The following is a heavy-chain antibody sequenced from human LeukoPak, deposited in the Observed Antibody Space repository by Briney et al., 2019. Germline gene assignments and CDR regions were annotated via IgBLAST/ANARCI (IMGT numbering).Heavy chain of an antibody. CDR1: GFTFSSYA. Sequence: GGSLRLSCAASGFTFSSYAMSWVRQAPGKGLEWVSAISGSGGSTYYADSVKGRFTITRDNSKNTLYLQMNSLRAEDTAVYYCAKDPKSYSGSYYHNWFDPWGQGTLVTVSS. CDR3: AKDPKSYSGSYYHNWFDP. D-gene: IGHD1-26*01. J-gene: IGHJ5*02. V-gene: IGHV3-23*01. CDR2: ISGSGGST.